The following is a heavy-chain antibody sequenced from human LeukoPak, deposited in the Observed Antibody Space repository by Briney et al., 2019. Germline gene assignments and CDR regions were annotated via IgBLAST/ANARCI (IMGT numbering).Heavy chain of an antibody. Sequence: ETLSLTCTVSGGSISSYYWSWIRQPPGKGLEWIGYIYYSGSTNYNPSLKSRVTISVDTSKNQFSLKLSSVTAADTAVYYCAGARPSFDYWGQGTLVTVSS. CDR2: IYYSGST. CDR1: GGSISSYY. J-gene: IGHJ4*02. CDR3: AGARPSFDY. V-gene: IGHV4-59*01.